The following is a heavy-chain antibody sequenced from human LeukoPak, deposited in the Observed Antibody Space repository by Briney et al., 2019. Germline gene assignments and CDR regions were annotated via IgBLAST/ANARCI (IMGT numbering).Heavy chain of an antibody. J-gene: IGHJ4*02. D-gene: IGHD2-21*02. CDR1: GGSISSYH. Sequence: SETLSLTCTVSGGSISSYHWSWIRQPPGKGLEWIGYIYYSGSTNYNPSLKSRVTISVDTSKNQFSLKLSSVTAAGTAVYYCAREGYCGGDCYAAGWGQGTLVTVSS. CDR2: IYYSGST. CDR3: AREGYCGGDCYAAG. V-gene: IGHV4-59*12.